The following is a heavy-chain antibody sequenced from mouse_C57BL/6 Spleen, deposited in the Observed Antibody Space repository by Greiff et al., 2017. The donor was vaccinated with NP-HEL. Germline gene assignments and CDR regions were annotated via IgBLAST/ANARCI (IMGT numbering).Heavy chain of an antibody. J-gene: IGHJ2*01. CDR3: ARLRRELGRGYFDY. CDR1: GYAFSSSW. D-gene: IGHD4-1*01. Sequence: QVQLQQSGPELVKPGASVKISCKASGYAFSSSWMNWVKQRPGKGLEWIGRIYPGDGDTNYNGKFKGKATLTADKSSSTAYMQLSSLTSEDSAVYFGARLRRELGRGYFDYWGQGTTLTVSS. CDR2: IYPGDGDT. V-gene: IGHV1-82*01.